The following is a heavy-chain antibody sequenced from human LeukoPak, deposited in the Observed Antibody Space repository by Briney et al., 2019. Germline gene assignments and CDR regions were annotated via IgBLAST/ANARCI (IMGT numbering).Heavy chain of an antibody. CDR3: ARQSGSSSENHYYYYMGV. J-gene: IGHJ6*03. V-gene: IGHV4-39*01. CDR2: IYYSGST. CDR1: GGSISSSSYY. Sequence: SETLSLTCTVSGGSISSSSYYWGWIRQPPGKGLEWIGSIYYSGSTYYNPSLKSRVTISVDTSKNQFSLKLSSVTAADTAVYYCARQSGSSSENHYYYYMGVWGKGTTVTVSS. D-gene: IGHD6-6*01.